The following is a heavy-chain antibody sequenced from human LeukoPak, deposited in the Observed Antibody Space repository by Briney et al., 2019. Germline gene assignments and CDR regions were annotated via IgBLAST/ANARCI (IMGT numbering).Heavy chain of an antibody. CDR1: GYTFTGNY. Sequence: GASVKVSCKASGYTFTGNYIQWVRQAPGQGLEWMGWINPNSGGTNYAQKFQGRVTMTRDTSISTAYMELTRLRSDDTAVYYCARSDHYSYYYMDVWGKGTTVTVSS. CDR3: ARSDHYSYYYMDV. CDR2: INPNSGGT. V-gene: IGHV1-2*02. J-gene: IGHJ6*03.